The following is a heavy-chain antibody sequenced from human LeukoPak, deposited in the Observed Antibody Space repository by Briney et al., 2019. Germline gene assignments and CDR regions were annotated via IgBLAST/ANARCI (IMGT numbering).Heavy chain of an antibody. J-gene: IGHJ4*02. V-gene: IGHV4-30-4*07. CDR3: AGDTPLSGSPIDY. D-gene: IGHD1-26*01. Sequence: NPSETLSLTCAVSGGSISSGGYSWSWIRQPPGKGLEWIGYIYYSGSTYYNPSLKSRVTISVDTSKNQFSLKVTSVTAADTAVYYCAGDTPLSGSPIDYWGQGTLVTVSS. CDR2: IYYSGST. CDR1: GGSISSGGYS.